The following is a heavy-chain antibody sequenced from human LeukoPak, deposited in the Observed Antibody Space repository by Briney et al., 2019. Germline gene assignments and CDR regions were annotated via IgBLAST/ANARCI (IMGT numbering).Heavy chain of an antibody. Sequence: ASVKVSCKASGYTFTSYYMHWVRQAPGQGLEWMGIINPSGGSTSYAQKFQGRVTMTRDTSTSTVCMELSSLRSEDTAVYYCARDPRTWGSHVREYYFDYWGQGTLVTVSS. CDR1: GYTFTSYY. J-gene: IGHJ4*02. D-gene: IGHD7-27*01. V-gene: IGHV1-46*01. CDR2: INPSGGST. CDR3: ARDPRTWGSHVREYYFDY.